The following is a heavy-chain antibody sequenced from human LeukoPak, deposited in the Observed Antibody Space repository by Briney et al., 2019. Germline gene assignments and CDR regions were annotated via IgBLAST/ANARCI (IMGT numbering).Heavy chain of an antibody. J-gene: IGHJ6*03. D-gene: IGHD1-7*01. Sequence: SGGSLRLSCAASGFTFSDYYMSWIRQAPGKGLEWVSYISSSGSTIYFADSVKGRFTISRDNAKNSLYLQMNSLRAEDTAVYYCARVKWNWNYEDYYYYMDVWGKGTTVTVSS. CDR2: ISSSGSTI. CDR1: GFTFSDYY. V-gene: IGHV3-11*04. CDR3: ARVKWNWNYEDYYYYMDV.